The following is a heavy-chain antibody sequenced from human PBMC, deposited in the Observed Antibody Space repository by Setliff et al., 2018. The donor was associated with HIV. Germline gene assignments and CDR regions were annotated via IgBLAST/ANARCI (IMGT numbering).Heavy chain of an antibody. CDR1: GSSISDHF. CDR3: ARVPPEYSSSSQAFDI. Sequence: SETLSLTCTVSGSSISDHFWTWIRQPPGKGLEWIGYIYTTGSTNYNPSLTSRVTISVDTSKNKFSLKMRSVTAADTAVYYCARVPPEYSSSSQAFDIWGQGTKGTVS. CDR2: IYTTGST. D-gene: IGHD6-6*01. J-gene: IGHJ3*02. V-gene: IGHV4-59*11.